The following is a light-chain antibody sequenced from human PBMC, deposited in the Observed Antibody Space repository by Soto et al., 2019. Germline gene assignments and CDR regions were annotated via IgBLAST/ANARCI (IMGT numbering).Light chain of an antibody. CDR1: QGIGGY. CDR3: QQYYAYPRT. Sequence: AIRMTQSPSSLSASTGDRVTITCRASQGIGGYLAWCPVKPGKAPKLLMFAAYTLQRGVQSRFSGSGSGTDFTLTISYLQSEDFATDYCQQYYAYPRTFGKGTKVDIK. V-gene: IGKV1-8*01. J-gene: IGKJ1*01. CDR2: AAY.